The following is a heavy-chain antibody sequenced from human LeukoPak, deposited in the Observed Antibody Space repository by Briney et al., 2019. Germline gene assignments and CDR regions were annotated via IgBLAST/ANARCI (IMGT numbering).Heavy chain of an antibody. D-gene: IGHD6-19*01. Sequence: RAGGSLRLSCAASGFTFDDYAMPWVRHAPGKGLEWVSGISWNSGSIGYADSVKGRFTISRDNAKNSLYLQMNSLRAEDTALYYCAKGSGWSDNAFDIWGQGTMVTVSS. CDR3: AKGSGWSDNAFDI. V-gene: IGHV3-9*01. CDR2: ISWNSGSI. J-gene: IGHJ3*02. CDR1: GFTFDDYA.